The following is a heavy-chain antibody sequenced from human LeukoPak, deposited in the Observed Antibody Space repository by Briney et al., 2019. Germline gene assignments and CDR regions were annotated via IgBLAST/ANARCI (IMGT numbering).Heavy chain of an antibody. D-gene: IGHD3-10*01. CDR3: ARDGYYGSGSYSAPDY. V-gene: IGHV1-2*02. J-gene: IGHJ4*02. Sequence: EASVKVSCKASGYTFTGYYMHWVRQAPGQGLEWMGWINPNSGATNYAQKFQGRVTMTRDTSISTAYMELSRLRSDDTAVYYCARDGYYGSGSYSAPDYWGQGTLVTVSS. CDR1: GYTFTGYY. CDR2: INPNSGAT.